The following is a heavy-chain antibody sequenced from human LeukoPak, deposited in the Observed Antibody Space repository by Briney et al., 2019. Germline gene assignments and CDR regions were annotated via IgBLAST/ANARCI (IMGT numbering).Heavy chain of an antibody. J-gene: IGHJ6*02. CDR1: GFTVSSNY. CDR3: ARVSSTSPYFYGLDV. D-gene: IGHD2-21*01. CDR2: IYSAGST. V-gene: IGHV3-53*01. Sequence: GGSLRLSCAVSGFTVSSNYMSWVRQAPGKGLEWVSVIYSAGSTYYADSVKGRFTISRDKSKKILFLQMNSLRVEDTAVYYCARVSSTSPYFYGLDVWGQGTTVTVSS.